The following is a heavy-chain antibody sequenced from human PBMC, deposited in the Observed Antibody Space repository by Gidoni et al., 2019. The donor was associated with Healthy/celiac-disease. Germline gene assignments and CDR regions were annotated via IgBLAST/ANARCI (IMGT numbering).Heavy chain of an antibody. CDR2: IIPIWCTA. CDR1: GGTFSRYA. D-gene: IGHD3-10*01. Sequence: QVQLVQSGAEVKKPGSSVTVSCKASGGTFSRYAISWVRQAPGQGLEWMGGIIPIWCTANYAQKFEGRVTITADKSTSTAYMELSSLRSEDTAVYYCASPGGYGVRGVILDYLDYWGQGTLVTVSS. J-gene: IGHJ4*02. CDR3: ASPGGYGVRGVILDYLDY. V-gene: IGHV1-69*06.